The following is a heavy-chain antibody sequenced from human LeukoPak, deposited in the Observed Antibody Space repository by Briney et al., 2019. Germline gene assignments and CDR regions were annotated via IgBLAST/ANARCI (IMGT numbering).Heavy chain of an antibody. CDR3: AKPIVVPAAMSLDAFDI. Sequence: GGSLRLSCAASGFTFTTYWMSWVRQAPGKGLEWVANINQGGSEKYYVDSVKGRFTISRDNAKNLLYLQMNSLRAEDTAVYYCAKPIVVPAAMSLDAFDIWGQGTMVTVSS. V-gene: IGHV3-7*03. D-gene: IGHD2-2*01. CDR1: GFTFTTYW. CDR2: INQGGSEK. J-gene: IGHJ3*02.